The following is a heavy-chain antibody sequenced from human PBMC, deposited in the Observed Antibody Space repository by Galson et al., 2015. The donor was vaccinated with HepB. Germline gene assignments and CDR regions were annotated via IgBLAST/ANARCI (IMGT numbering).Heavy chain of an antibody. D-gene: IGHD4-23*01. V-gene: IGHV1-18*01. J-gene: IGHJ4*02. Sequence: QSGAEVKRPGASVKVSCKASGYTFTSFGISWVRQAPGQGLEWMGWISAYNGNTDYALKLQGRVTITTDTSTSTVYMELRCLRSDDTAVYYCARARYGNPAPDYWGQGTLVTVSS. CDR3: ARARYGNPAPDY. CDR1: GYTFTSFG. CDR2: ISAYNGNT.